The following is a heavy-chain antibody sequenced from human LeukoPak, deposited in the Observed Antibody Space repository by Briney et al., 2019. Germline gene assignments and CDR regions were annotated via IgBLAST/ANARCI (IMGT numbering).Heavy chain of an antibody. CDR2: IGIDSGNT. V-gene: IGHV3-48*01. J-gene: IGHJ4*02. CDR3: ARDYKYAFDN. D-gene: IGHD5-24*01. Sequence: GGSLRLSCAASGFTFRDYSMNRVRQAPGRELEWISYIGIDSGNTNYADSVKARFTISGDKAKNSLYLQMNSLRVEDTAVYYCARDYKYAFDNWGQGTLVTVSS. CDR1: GFTFRDYS.